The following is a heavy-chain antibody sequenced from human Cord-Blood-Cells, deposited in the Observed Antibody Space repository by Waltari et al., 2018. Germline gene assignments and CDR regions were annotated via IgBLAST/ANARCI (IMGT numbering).Heavy chain of an antibody. V-gene: IGHV1-2*02. CDR3: AGEGVRGGASNWFDP. Sequence: QVQLVQSGAEVKKPGASVKVSCKASGYTFTGYYMHWVRQAPGQGLEWMGWINPNSGTTYAQKLQGRVTMTRDPSISTAYMGVSRLRSDDTAVYYWAGEGVRGGASNWFDPWGQGTLVTVSS. D-gene: IGHD1-26*01. J-gene: IGHJ5*02. CDR1: GYTFTGYY. CDR2: INPNSGT.